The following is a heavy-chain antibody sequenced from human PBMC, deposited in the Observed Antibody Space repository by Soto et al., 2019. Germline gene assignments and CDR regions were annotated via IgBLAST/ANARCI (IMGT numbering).Heavy chain of an antibody. CDR3: ARGHDYGDYDHAFDI. CDR1: GGTFSSYA. J-gene: IGHJ3*02. V-gene: IGHV1-69*13. D-gene: IGHD4-17*01. Sequence: SVNVSCKASGGTFSSYAISWVRQAPGQGLEWMGGIIPIFGTANYAQKFQGRVTITADESTSTAYMELSSLRSEDTAVYYCARGHDYGDYDHAFDIWGQGTMVTVSS. CDR2: IIPIFGTA.